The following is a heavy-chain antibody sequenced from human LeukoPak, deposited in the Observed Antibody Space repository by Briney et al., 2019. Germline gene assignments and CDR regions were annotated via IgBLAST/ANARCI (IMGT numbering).Heavy chain of an antibody. V-gene: IGHV4-34*01. CDR1: GGSFSGYY. D-gene: IGHD3-16*02. CDR3: ARSEYDYVWGSYRYSPYYFDY. CDR2: INHSGST. Sequence: PSETLSLTCAVYGGSFSGYYWSWIRQPPGKRLEWIGEINHSGSTNYNPSLKSRVTISIDTSKNQFSLKLSSVTAADTAVYYCARSEYDYVWGSYRYSPYYFDYWGQGTLVTVSS. J-gene: IGHJ4*02.